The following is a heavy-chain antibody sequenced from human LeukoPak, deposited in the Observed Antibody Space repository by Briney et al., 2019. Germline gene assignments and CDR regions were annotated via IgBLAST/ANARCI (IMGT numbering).Heavy chain of an antibody. CDR3: ATVSKWPAPTGY. J-gene: IGHJ4*02. D-gene: IGHD4-11*01. Sequence: GGSLRLSSAASGFTFSNAWMGWVRQAPGKGLEGGGRIKSKTAGGTTDYAAPVKGRFTISRDDTKNTLYLQMNRLKAEDTAVYYCATVSKWPAPTGYWGQGTLVTVSS. CDR2: IKSKTAGGTT. V-gene: IGHV3-15*01. CDR1: GFTFSNAW.